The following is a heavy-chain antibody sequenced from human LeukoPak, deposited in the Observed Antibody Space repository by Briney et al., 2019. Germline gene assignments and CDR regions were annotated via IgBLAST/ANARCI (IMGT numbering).Heavy chain of an antibody. CDR3: ARDGNGGYYYDSSGYPGY. V-gene: IGHV1-3*01. CDR2: INAGNGNT. D-gene: IGHD3-22*01. J-gene: IGHJ4*02. Sequence: ASVKVSCKASGYTFTSYAMHWVRQAPGQRLEWMGWINAGNGNTKYSQKFQGRVTITRDTSASTAYMELSSLRSEDTAVYYCARDGNGGYYYDSSGYPGYWGQGTLVTVSS. CDR1: GYTFTSYA.